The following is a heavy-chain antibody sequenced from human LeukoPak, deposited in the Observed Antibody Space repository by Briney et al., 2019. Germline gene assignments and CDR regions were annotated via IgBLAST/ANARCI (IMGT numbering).Heavy chain of an antibody. J-gene: IGHJ4*02. V-gene: IGHV3-30*02. CDR1: GFTFSNYG. Sequence: GGSLRLSCAASGFTFSNYGMHWVRQAPGKGLEWVAFIRYDGSNKHYGDSVKGRFTISRDNSKNSLYLQMNSLRAEDTAVYYCARGTMFPYYFDYWGQGTLVTVSS. CDR2: IRYDGSNK. D-gene: IGHD3-10*02. CDR3: ARGTMFPYYFDY.